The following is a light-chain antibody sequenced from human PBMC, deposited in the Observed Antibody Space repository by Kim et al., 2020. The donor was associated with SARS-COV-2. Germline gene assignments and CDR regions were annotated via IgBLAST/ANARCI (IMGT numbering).Light chain of an antibody. Sequence: EAPGDRGTRCCRTSQSVSSNLAWNQQKPGQAPRLLIYGTSTRATGIPARFSGSGSGTDFSVTISSLQSEDFAVYYCQQYANWPYGFGQGTKLEI. CDR2: GTS. CDR3: QQYANWPYG. J-gene: IGKJ2*03. CDR1: QSVSSN. V-gene: IGKV3-15*01.